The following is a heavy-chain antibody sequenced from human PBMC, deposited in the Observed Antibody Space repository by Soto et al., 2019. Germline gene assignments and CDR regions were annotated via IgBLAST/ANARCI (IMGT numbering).Heavy chain of an antibody. CDR3: AAADYLDAFDI. CDR1: GFTFTSSS. D-gene: IGHD4-17*01. V-gene: IGHV1-58*02. J-gene: IGHJ3*02. CDR2: IVVGSGNT. Sequence: GGSLRLSCAASGFTFTSSSMQWGRQARGQRLEWIGWIVVGSGNTNYAQKFQERVTITRDMSTSTAYMELSSLRSEDTAVYYCAAADYLDAFDIWGQGTMVT.